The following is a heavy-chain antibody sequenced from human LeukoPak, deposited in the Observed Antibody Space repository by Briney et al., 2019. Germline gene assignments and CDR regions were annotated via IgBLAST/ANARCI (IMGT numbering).Heavy chain of an antibody. D-gene: IGHD3-16*01. CDR2: ISSSGNTR. CDR3: AWGGMAAFDS. CDR1: GFTFSDYY. V-gene: IGHV3-11*04. Sequence: GGSLRLSCAASGFTFSDYYMSWIRQAPGKGLEWVAYISSSGNTRYYANSVKGRFTISRDNAKNSLYLQMNSLRAEDTAVYYCAWGGMAAFDSWGQGTLVTVSS. J-gene: IGHJ4*02.